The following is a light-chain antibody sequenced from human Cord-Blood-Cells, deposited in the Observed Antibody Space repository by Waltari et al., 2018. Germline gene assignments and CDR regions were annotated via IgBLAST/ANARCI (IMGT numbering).Light chain of an antibody. CDR1: QGISSY. CDR2: AAS. V-gene: IGKV1-8*01. CDR3: QQYYSYPFT. Sequence: AIRITQSPSSLSASTGDRVTITCRASQGISSYLAWYQQKPGKAPKLLIYAASTLQSGVPSRFSGSGPGTDFTLTISCLQSEDFATYYCQQYYSYPFTFGPGTKVDIK. J-gene: IGKJ3*01.